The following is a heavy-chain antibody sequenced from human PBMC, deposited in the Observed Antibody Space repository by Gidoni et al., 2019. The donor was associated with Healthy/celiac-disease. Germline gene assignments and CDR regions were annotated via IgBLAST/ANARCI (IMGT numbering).Heavy chain of an antibody. CDR2: INHSGST. D-gene: IGHD2-2*01. CDR3: ARKPVWDVVVPAASNYAFDI. V-gene: IGHV4-34*01. J-gene: IGHJ3*02. Sequence: QVQLQQWGAGLLKPSETLSLTCAVYGGSFSGYYWSLIRQPPGKGLEWIGEINHSGSTNYNPSLKSRVTISVDTSKNQFSLKLSSVTAADTAVYYCARKPVWDVVVPAASNYAFDIWGQGTMVTVSS. CDR1: GGSFSGYY.